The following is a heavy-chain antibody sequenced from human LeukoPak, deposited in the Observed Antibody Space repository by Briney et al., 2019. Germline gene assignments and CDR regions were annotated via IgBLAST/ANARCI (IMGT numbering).Heavy chain of an antibody. CDR2: INPSGGST. CDR1: GYTFTSYY. J-gene: IGHJ3*02. D-gene: IGHD3-22*01. Sequence: ASVTVSCKASGYTFTSYYMHWVRQAPGQGLEWMGIINPSGGSTSYAQEFQGRVTITRDTSASTAYMELSSLRSEDMAVYYCARDSSLNYYDSSGYAFDIWGQGTMVTVSS. V-gene: IGHV1-46*01. CDR3: ARDSSLNYYDSSGYAFDI.